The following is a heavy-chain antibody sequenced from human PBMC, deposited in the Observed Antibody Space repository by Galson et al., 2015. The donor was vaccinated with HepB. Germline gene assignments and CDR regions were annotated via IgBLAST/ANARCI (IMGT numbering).Heavy chain of an antibody. D-gene: IGHD2-21*01. CDR2: IYWDDNK. J-gene: IGHJ2*01. V-gene: IGHV2-5*02. Sequence: PALVKPTPTLTLTCTFSGFSLCTTGVGVGWIRQPPGRALEWLALIYWDDNKRYSPSLKSRLTITKDTSKNQVVLTMTNMDPVDTATYYCAHTSYSSSLPGWYFDLWGRAILVTVSS. CDR3: AHTSYSSSLPGWYFDL. CDR1: GFSLCTTGVG.